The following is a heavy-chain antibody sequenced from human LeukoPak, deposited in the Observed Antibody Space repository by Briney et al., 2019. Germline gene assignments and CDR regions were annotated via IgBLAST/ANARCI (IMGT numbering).Heavy chain of an antibody. Sequence: SETLSLTCTVSGDSISNYYWSWIRQPAGKGLEWIGRIYTSGSTNYNPSLKSRVTMSVDTSKNQFSLKLSSVTAADTAVYYCARTTYYYDSSGYSHPDYWGQGTLVTVSS. CDR3: ARTTYYYDSSGYSHPDY. CDR2: IYTSGST. CDR1: GDSISNYY. D-gene: IGHD3-22*01. J-gene: IGHJ4*02. V-gene: IGHV4-4*07.